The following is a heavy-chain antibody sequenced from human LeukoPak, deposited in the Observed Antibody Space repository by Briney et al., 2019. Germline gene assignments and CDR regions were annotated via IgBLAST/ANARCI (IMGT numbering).Heavy chain of an antibody. CDR1: GYSISSGYY. J-gene: IGHJ4*02. CDR3: ARDTAMVHDY. Sequence: SETLSLTCTVSGYSISSGYYWGWIRQPPGKGLEWIGNIYHSGSTYYNPSLKSRVTISVDTSKNQFSLKLSSVTAADTAVYYCARDTAMVHDYWGQGTLVTVSS. CDR2: IYHSGST. D-gene: IGHD5-18*01. V-gene: IGHV4-38-2*02.